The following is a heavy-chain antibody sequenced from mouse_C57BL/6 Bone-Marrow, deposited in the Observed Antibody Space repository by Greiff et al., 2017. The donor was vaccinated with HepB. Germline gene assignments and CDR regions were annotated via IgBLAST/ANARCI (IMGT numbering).Heavy chain of an antibody. CDR2: ISYDGSN. CDR3: ARNYYYGSSAY. J-gene: IGHJ3*01. Sequence: EVKLVESGPGHVKPSQSLSLTCSVTGYSITSGYYWNWIRQFPGNKLEWMGYISYDGSNNYNPSLKNRISITRDTSKNQFFLKLNSVTTEDTATYYCARNYYYGSSAYWGQGTLVTVSA. V-gene: IGHV3-6*01. D-gene: IGHD1-1*01. CDR1: GYSITSGYY.